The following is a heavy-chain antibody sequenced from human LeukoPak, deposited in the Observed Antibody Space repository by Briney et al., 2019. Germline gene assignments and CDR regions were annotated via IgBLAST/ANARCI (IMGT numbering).Heavy chain of an antibody. J-gene: IGHJ5*02. Sequence: ASVKVSCKASGYTFTSYDINWVRQATGQGLEWMGWMNPNSGNTGYAQKFQGRVTITRNTPISTAYMELSSLRSEDTAVYYCARARRITIPYSSSWYGHNNWFDPWGQGTLVTVSS. CDR3: ARARRITIPYSSSWYGHNNWFDP. V-gene: IGHV1-8*03. CDR1: GYTFTSYD. D-gene: IGHD6-13*01. CDR2: MNPNSGNT.